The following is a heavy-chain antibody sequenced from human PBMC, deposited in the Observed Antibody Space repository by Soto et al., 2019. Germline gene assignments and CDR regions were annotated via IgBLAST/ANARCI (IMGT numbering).Heavy chain of an antibody. Sequence: PGESVKISCKCSGYTFTDYWLGWVRQSPGNGREYRGTSYPGDSDTRYSPSFEGRVTMSVDKSISTVSLHWSSLKASDTAMYYCARQHPLDSSAWYNWGQATLVTVSS. CDR3: ARQHPLDSSAWYN. D-gene: IGHD6-19*01. V-gene: IGHV5-51*01. CDR1: GYTFTDYW. J-gene: IGHJ4*01. CDR2: SYPGDSDT.